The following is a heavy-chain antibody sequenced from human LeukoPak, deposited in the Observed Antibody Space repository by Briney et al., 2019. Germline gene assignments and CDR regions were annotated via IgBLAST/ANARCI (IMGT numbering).Heavy chain of an antibody. V-gene: IGHV1-3*01. CDR2: INAGNGNT. Sequence: ASVKVSCKASGYTFTSYAMHWVRQAPGQRLEWMGWINAGNGNTKYSQKFQGRVTITRDTSASTAYMELSSLRSEDTAVYYCARDRLGLGHATMVRGVISGMDVWGQGTTVTVSS. CDR3: ARDRLGLGHATMVRGVISGMDV. D-gene: IGHD3-10*01. CDR1: GYTFTSYA. J-gene: IGHJ6*02.